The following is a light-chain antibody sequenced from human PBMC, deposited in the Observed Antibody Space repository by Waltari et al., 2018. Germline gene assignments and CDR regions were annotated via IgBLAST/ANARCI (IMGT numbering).Light chain of an antibody. CDR1: QSVSSSY. Sequence: EIVLTQSPGTLSLSRGERATLSCRARQSVSSSYLAWYQQKPGQAPRLLIYGASSRATGIPDRFSGSGSGTDFTLTISRLEPEDFAVYYCQQYGSSLFGTFGPGTKVDIK. V-gene: IGKV3-20*01. J-gene: IGKJ3*01. CDR2: GAS. CDR3: QQYGSSLFGT.